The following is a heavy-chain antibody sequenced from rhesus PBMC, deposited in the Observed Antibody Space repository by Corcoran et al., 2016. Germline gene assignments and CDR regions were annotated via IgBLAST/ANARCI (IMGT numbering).Heavy chain of an antibody. CDR2: IYGSDSST. CDR1: GGSISSSY. Sequence: QLQLQESGPGLVKPSETLSVTCAVSGGSISSSYWSWIRQAPGKGLEWIGYIYGSDSSTNYNPSLKSRVTLSVDPSKNQLSLKLSSVTTADTAVYYCARRYSGSYSFDYWGQGVLVTVSS. CDR3: ARRYSGSYSFDY. V-gene: IGHV4-169*01. D-gene: IGHD1-44*02. J-gene: IGHJ4*01.